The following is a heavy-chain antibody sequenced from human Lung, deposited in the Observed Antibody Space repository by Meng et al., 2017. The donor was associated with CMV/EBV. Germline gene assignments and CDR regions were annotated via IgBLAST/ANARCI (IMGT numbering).Heavy chain of an antibody. Sequence: SRTFALSWLRHPPGQGLEWMGGVVPLFGTANYAQKFQGRVTITADASTTTAYMELRSLKSEDTAIYFCARDVPRAGGAGSQFDFWGQGTLVTVSS. CDR3: ARDVPRAGGAGSQFDF. CDR1: SRTFA. J-gene: IGHJ4*02. CDR2: VVPLFGTA. V-gene: IGHV1-69*01. D-gene: IGHD6-13*01.